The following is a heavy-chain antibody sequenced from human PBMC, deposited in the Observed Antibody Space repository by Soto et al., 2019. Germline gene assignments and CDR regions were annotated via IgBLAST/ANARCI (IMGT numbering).Heavy chain of an antibody. CDR1: GYTFTSYG. J-gene: IGHJ6*03. D-gene: IGHD4-4*01. V-gene: IGHV1-18*01. CDR2: ISAYNGNT. Sequence: VKVSCKASGYTFTSYGISWVRQAPGQGLEWMGWISAYNGNTNYAQKLQGRVTMTTDTSTSTAYMELRSLRSDDTAVYYCAKADSNYAGRFSYYYMDVWGTGTMVTVSS. CDR3: AKADSNYAGRFSYYYMDV.